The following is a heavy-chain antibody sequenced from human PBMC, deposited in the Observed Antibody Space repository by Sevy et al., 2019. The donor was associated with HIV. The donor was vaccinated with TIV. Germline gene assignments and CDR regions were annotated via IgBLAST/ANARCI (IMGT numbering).Heavy chain of an antibody. J-gene: IGHJ4*02. Sequence: VGSLRLSCAASGLSFTSNGMSWVRQAPGKGLEWVAGITSGGATCYADSVKGRFTVSRDNSKNTLYLQLNNLRADDTAVFYCAGGDTPMITDLDYWGQGTLVTVSS. D-gene: IGHD3-16*01. V-gene: IGHV3-23*01. CDR1: GLSFTSNG. CDR2: ITSGGAT. CDR3: AGGDTPMITDLDY.